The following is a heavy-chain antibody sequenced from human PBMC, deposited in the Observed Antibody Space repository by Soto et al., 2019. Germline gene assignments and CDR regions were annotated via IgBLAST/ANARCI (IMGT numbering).Heavy chain of an antibody. V-gene: IGHV5-51*01. CDR2: IYPGDSDT. CDR3: ARHYCSGGDCYSRGAIYGMDV. Sequence: GESLKISCQGPAYSFTTYWIGWVRQMPGKGLEWMGIIYPGDSDTRYSPSFQGQVTISADKSISTAYLQWSSLKASDTAMYYCARHYCSGGDCYSRGAIYGMDVWGQGTTVTVSS. J-gene: IGHJ6*02. CDR1: AYSFTTYW. D-gene: IGHD2-21*02.